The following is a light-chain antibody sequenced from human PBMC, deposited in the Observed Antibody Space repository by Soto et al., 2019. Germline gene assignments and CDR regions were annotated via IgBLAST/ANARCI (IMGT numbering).Light chain of an antibody. CDR2: AAS. CDR1: QSVSSN. J-gene: IGKJ1*01. V-gene: IGKV3D-15*01. Sequence: ILMTQSPATLSLSPGERAPLSCRASQSVSSNLAWYQQKPGQAPRLIISAASTRATGIPARFSGSGSGAGFTLTISSLQSEDFGVYYCQQYNTWPRTFGQGTKVDIK. CDR3: QQYNTWPRT.